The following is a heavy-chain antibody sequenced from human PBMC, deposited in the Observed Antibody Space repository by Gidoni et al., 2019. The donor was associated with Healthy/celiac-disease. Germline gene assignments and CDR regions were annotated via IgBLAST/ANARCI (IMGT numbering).Heavy chain of an antibody. CDR2: IRRKANSYAT. V-gene: IGHV3-73*02. CDR1: GFPFRCPY. J-gene: IGHJ5*02. D-gene: IGHD2-15*01. CDR3: TRLGTRYCSGGSCYWFDP. Sequence: EVQLVESGGDLVQPGRYLKLSCAASGFPFRCPYMTWVRQASGKGLEWVGRIRRKANSYATAYGAWVKGRFNISRDDSKNTAYLKMKSLKTEDTAVYYCTRLGTRYCSGGSCYWFDPWGQGTLVTVSS.